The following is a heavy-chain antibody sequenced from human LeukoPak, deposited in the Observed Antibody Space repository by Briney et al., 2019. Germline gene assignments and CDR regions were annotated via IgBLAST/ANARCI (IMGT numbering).Heavy chain of an antibody. CDR1: GGSISSGDYY. Sequence: SETLSLTCTVSGGSISSGDYYWSWIRQPPGKGLEWIGYIYYSGSTYYNPSLKSRVTISVDTSKNQFSLKLSSVTAADTAVYYCARADAAAGTGYYFDYWGQGTLVTVSS. V-gene: IGHV4-30-4*08. CDR2: IYYSGST. J-gene: IGHJ4*02. D-gene: IGHD6-13*01. CDR3: ARADAAAGTGYYFDY.